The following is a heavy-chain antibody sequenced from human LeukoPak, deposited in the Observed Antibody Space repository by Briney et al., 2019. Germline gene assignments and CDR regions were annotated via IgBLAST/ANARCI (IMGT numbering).Heavy chain of an antibody. J-gene: IGHJ3*02. CDR2: IYTSGST. CDR1: GGSISSGSYY. Sequence: SETLSLTCTVSGGSISSGSYYWSWIRQPAGKGLEWIGRIYTSGSTNYNPSLKSRVTISVDTSKNQFSLKLSSVTAADTAVYYCARSPGATPYCGDCYFANPRLDARVDAFDIWGQGTMVTVSS. CDR3: ARSPGATPYCGDCYFANPRLDARVDAFDI. V-gene: IGHV4-61*02. D-gene: IGHD2-21*02.